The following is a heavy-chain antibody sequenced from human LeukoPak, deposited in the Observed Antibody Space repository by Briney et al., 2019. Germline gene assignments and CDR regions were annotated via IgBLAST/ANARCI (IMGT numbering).Heavy chain of an antibody. Sequence: ASVKVSCKASGYTFTSYDINWVRQATGQGLEWMGWMNPNSGNTGYAQKFQGRVTMTRNTSISTAYMELSSLRSEDTAVYYCARGSSVAKGGAFGIWGQGTMVTVSS. CDR3: ARGSSVAKGGAFGI. J-gene: IGHJ3*02. CDR2: MNPNSGNT. D-gene: IGHD2-15*01. CDR1: GYTFTSYD. V-gene: IGHV1-8*01.